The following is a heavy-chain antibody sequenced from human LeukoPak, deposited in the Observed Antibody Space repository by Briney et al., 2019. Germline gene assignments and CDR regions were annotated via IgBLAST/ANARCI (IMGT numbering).Heavy chain of an antibody. D-gene: IGHD4-17*01. V-gene: IGHV1-3*01. J-gene: IGHJ4*02. CDR3: ARFDYGDYVSDY. Sequence: ASVKVSCKASGYTFTSYAMHWVRQAPGQRLEWMGWINAGNGNTKYSQKLQGRVTMTTDTSTSTAYMELRSLRSDDTAVYYCARFDYGDYVSDYWGQGTLVTVSS. CDR1: GYTFTSYA. CDR2: INAGNGNT.